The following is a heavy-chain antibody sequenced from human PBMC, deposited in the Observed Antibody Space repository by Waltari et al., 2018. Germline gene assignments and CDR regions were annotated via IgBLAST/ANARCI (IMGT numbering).Heavy chain of an antibody. CDR3: AKRSGYEGNFDY. D-gene: IGHD5-12*01. CDR1: GFTFSSYG. V-gene: IGHV3-30*18. CDR2: IWYDGSNK. J-gene: IGHJ4*02. Sequence: QVQLVESGGGVVQPGRSLRLSCAASGFTFSSYGMHWVRQAPGKGLEWVAVIWYDGSNKYYADSVKGRFTISRDNSKNTLYLQMNSLRAEDTAMYYCAKRSGYEGNFDYWGQGTLVTVSS.